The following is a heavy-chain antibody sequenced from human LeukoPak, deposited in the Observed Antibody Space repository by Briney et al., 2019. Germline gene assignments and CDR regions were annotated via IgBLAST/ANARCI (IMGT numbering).Heavy chain of an antibody. CDR2: INHSGST. V-gene: IGHV4-34*01. J-gene: IGHJ5*02. D-gene: IGHD1-26*01. Sequence: PSETLSLTCAVYGGSFSGYYWSWIRQPPGKGLEWIGEINHSGSTNYNPPLKSRVPISVDKSKNQFSLKLSSVTAADTAVYYCASKWEAWFDPWGQGTLVTVSS. CDR1: GGSFSGYY. CDR3: ASKWEAWFDP.